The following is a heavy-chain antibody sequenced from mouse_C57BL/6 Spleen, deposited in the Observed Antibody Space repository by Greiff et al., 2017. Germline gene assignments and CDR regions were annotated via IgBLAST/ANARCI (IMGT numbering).Heavy chain of an antibody. CDR3: ARGSYDGYYDY. CDR2: IYPGDGDT. J-gene: IGHJ2*01. D-gene: IGHD2-3*01. Sequence: QVQLQQSGPELVKPGASVKISCKASGYAFSSSWMNWVKQRPGKGLEWIGRIYPGDGDTNYNGKFKGKATLTADKSSSTAYMQLSSLTSEDSAVYFCARGSYDGYYDYWGQGTTRTVSS. CDR1: GYAFSSSW. V-gene: IGHV1-82*01.